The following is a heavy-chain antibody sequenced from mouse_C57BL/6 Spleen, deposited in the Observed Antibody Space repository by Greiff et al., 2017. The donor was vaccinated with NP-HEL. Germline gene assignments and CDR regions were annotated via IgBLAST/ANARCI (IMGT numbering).Heavy chain of an antibody. CDR2: ISSGSSTI. V-gene: IGHV5-17*01. D-gene: IGHD2-3*01. Sequence: EVMLVESGGGLVKPGGSLKLSCAASGFTFSDYGMHWVRQAPEMGLEWVAYISSGSSTIYYADTVKGRFTISRDNAKNTLFLQMTSLRSEDTAMYYCARRAGYDGYFFDYWGQGTTLTVSS. CDR1: GFTFSDYG. J-gene: IGHJ2*01. CDR3: ARRAGYDGYFFDY.